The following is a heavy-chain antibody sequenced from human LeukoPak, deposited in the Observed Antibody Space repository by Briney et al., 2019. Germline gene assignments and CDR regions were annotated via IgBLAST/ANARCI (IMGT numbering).Heavy chain of an antibody. Sequence: GASVKVSCKASGYTFTNNFMHWVRQAPGQGLEWIGIINPSGDNTWYAQKFQGRVTMTRDTSTSTVYMELSSLRSEDTAVYYCARGVDGSYYVEAFDIWGQGTVVTVSS. J-gene: IGHJ3*02. CDR3: ARGVDGSYYVEAFDI. CDR1: GYTFTNNF. D-gene: IGHD1-26*01. V-gene: IGHV1-46*01. CDR2: INPSGDNT.